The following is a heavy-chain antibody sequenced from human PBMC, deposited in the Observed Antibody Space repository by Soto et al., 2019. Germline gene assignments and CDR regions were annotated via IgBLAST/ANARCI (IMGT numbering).Heavy chain of an antibody. CDR1: GFTFSDYY. J-gene: IGHJ4*02. CDR2: ISSSGSTI. Sequence: GGSLRLSCAASGFTFSDYYMSWIRQAPGKGLGWVSYISSSGSTIYYADSVKGRFTISRNNAKNSLYLQMNSLRTEDTAVYYCARDHRYSSGWAPIDYWGQGTLVTVSS. D-gene: IGHD6-19*01. V-gene: IGHV3-11*01. CDR3: ARDHRYSSGWAPIDY.